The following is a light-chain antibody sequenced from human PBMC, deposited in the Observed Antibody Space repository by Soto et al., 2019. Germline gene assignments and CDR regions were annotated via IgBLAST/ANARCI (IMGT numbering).Light chain of an antibody. CDR2: GAS. CDR3: QQYNRWPT. Sequence: EIVMTQSPATLSVSPGERATLSCRASQSVSSNLAWYQQIPGQAPRLLIYGASTRATGIPARFSGSGSGTELTLSISSLPSEDFAVYYCQQYNRWPTFGQGTKVEIK. CDR1: QSVSSN. J-gene: IGKJ1*01. V-gene: IGKV3-15*01.